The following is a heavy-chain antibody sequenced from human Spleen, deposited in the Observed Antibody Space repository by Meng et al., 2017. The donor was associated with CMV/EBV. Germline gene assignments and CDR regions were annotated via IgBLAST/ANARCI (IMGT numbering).Heavy chain of an antibody. CDR2: INWDGGNT. Sequence: GESLKISCAASGFAFSNYWMHWVRQAPGKGLEWVSLINWDGGNTYYADSVKGRFTISRDNSKNTLYLELNNLKADDTALYYCATEKQVAAGGAFDYWGQGTLVTVSS. J-gene: IGHJ4*02. D-gene: IGHD1-26*01. V-gene: IGHV3-43*01. CDR3: ATEKQVAAGGAFDY. CDR1: GFAFSNYW.